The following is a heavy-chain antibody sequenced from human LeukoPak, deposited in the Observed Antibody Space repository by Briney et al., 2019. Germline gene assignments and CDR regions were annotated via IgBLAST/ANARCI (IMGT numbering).Heavy chain of an antibody. V-gene: IGHV4-31*03. CDR3: ARRTYYYGSGDWD. Sequence: PSETLSLTCTVSRGSISSGGHYWSWIRQHPGKGLEWIGYIYYSGSTYYNPSLKSRVTISVDTSKNQFSLKLSSVTAADTAVYYCARRTYYYGSGDWDWGQGTLVTVSS. CDR1: RGSISSGGHY. J-gene: IGHJ4*02. CDR2: IYYSGST. D-gene: IGHD3-10*01.